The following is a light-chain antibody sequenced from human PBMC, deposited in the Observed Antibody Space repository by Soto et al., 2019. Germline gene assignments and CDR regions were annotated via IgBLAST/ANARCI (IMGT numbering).Light chain of an antibody. Sequence: QSVLTQPASVSGSPGQSITISCTGTSSDVGSYNLVSWYQHHPGKAPKLMIYEGSERPSGVSNRFSGSKSGNTASLTISGLQAEDEADYYCCSYAGSSTVIFGGGTKVTVL. CDR1: SSDVGSYNL. CDR2: EGS. V-gene: IGLV2-23*01. CDR3: CSYAGSSTVI. J-gene: IGLJ2*01.